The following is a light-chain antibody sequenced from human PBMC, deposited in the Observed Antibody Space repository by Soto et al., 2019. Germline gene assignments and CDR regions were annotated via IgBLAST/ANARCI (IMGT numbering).Light chain of an antibody. CDR3: CSYAGSSTWV. CDR2: EVS. V-gene: IGLV2-14*03. J-gene: IGLJ3*02. Sequence: QSVLTQPASVSGSPGQSITISCTGTSDDIGDYNYVSWYQQYPGRAPKLIIYEVSIRPSGVSTRFSGSKSGNTASLTISGLQAEDGADYYCCSYAGSSTWVFGGGTKLTVL. CDR1: SDDIGDYNY.